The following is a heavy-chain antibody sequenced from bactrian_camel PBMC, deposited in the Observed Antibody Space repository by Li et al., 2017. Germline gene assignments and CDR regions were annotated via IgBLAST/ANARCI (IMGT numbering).Heavy chain of an antibody. V-gene: IGHV3S59*01. CDR1: DYTGTYC. Sequence: QLVESGGGSVQAGGSLKLSCVASDYTGTYCMAWFRQVPGKQREGVAVTHTRKGVTYVDDSVKGRFTISVSREYTVNALYLQMNNLKPEDSAMYYCAADGRPSGGSCYWQQDQFAYWGQGTQVTVS. CDR3: AADGRPSGGSCYWQQDQFAY. CDR2: THTRKGVT. D-gene: IGHD2*01. J-gene: IGHJ4*01.